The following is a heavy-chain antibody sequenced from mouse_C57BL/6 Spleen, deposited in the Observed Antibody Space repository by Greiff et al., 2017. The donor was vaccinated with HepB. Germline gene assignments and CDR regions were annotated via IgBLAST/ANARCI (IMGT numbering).Heavy chain of an antibody. CDR2: FYPGSGSI. J-gene: IGHJ4*01. CDR3: ARHEGSYDYDGPFDAMDY. V-gene: IGHV1-62-2*01. Sequence: VQLQESGAELVKPGASVKLSCKASGYTFTEYTIHWVKQRSGQGLEWIGWFYPGSGSIKYNEKFKDKATLTADKSSSTVYMELSRWTSEDSAVYFCARHEGSYDYDGPFDAMDYWGQGTSVTVSS. D-gene: IGHD2-4*01. CDR1: GYTFTEYT.